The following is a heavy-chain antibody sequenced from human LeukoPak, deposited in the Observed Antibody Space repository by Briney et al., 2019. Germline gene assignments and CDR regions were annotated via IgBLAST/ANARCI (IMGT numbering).Heavy chain of an antibody. Sequence: SQTLSLTCTVSGGSISSGGYYWSWIRQHPGKGLEWIGYIYYSGSTYYNPSPKSRVTISVDTSKNQFSLKLSSVTAADTAVYYCARSCPDYYDSSGYRPFDYWGQGTLVTVSS. CDR1: GGSISSGGYY. J-gene: IGHJ4*02. V-gene: IGHV4-31*03. CDR2: IYYSGST. D-gene: IGHD3-22*01. CDR3: ARSCPDYYDSSGYRPFDY.